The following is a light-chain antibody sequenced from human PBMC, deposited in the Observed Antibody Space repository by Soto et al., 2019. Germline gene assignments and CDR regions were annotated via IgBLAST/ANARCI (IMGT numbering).Light chain of an antibody. CDR3: QSYDSSLSGWV. V-gene: IGLV1-40*01. CDR2: GNS. J-gene: IGLJ3*02. Sequence: QSVLAQPPSVSGAPGQRVTISRTGSSSNIGAGYGVHWYQQLPGTAPKLLIYGNSNRPSGVPDRFSGSKSGTSASLAITGLQAEDEADYHCQSYDSSLSGWVFGGGTQLTVL. CDR1: SSNIGAGYG.